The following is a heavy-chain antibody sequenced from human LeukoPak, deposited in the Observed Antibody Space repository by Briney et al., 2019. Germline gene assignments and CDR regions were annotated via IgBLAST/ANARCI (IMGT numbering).Heavy chain of an antibody. CDR2: VYYSGNT. CDR1: GGSISSYY. V-gene: IGHV4-59*01. CDR3: ARDCSSTSCGFDY. Sequence: NPSETLSLTCTVSGGSISSYYWSWIRQPPGKGLEWIGYVYYSGNTNYNPSLKSRVTISIDTSKNQFSLKLSSVTAADTAVYYCARDCSSTSCGFDYWGQGTLVTVSS. D-gene: IGHD2-2*01. J-gene: IGHJ4*02.